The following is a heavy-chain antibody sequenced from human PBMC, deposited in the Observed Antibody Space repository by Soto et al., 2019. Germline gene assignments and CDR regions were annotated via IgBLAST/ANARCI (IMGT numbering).Heavy chain of an antibody. CDR3: AKDSRRHPQAWFDP. CDR1: GFTFSSYA. V-gene: IGHV3-23*01. J-gene: IGHJ5*02. Sequence: EVQLLESGGGLVQPGESLRLSCAASGFTFSSYAMTWVRQAPGKGLEWVSSISGSGDYTYFADSVKGRFTISRDNSKDTLYLQMSSLRVEDTAIYYCAKDSRRHPQAWFDPWGQGTLVTVSS. CDR2: ISGSGDYT.